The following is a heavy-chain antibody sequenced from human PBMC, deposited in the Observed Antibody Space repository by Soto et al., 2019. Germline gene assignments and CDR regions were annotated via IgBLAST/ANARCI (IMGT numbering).Heavy chain of an antibody. CDR1: GGSISKFY. CDR2: VYATGTT. J-gene: IGHJ5*02. Sequence: QVQLQESGPGVVKPSETLSLSCSVSGGSISKFYWSWIRKTAGKGLEWMGRVYATGTTDYNPSLRSRVTMSLDISKKTFSLRLTSVTAADTGVYYCVRDGSKTLRDWFDPWGQGKLVTVSS. V-gene: IGHV4-4*07. CDR3: VRDGSKTLRDWFDP.